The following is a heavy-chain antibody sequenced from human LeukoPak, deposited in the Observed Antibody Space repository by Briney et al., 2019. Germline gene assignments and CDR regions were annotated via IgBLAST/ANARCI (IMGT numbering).Heavy chain of an antibody. CDR3: ARVFISTLGSPGYYDSSGYDY. Sequence: GGSLRLSCAASGFTFSSYWMSWVRQAPGKGLEWVANIKQDGSEQYYVGSVEGRFTISRDNAKNSLFLQMNNLRAEDTAVYYCARVFISTLGSPGYYDSSGYDYWGQGTLVTVSS. J-gene: IGHJ4*02. CDR2: IKQDGSEQ. V-gene: IGHV3-7*01. CDR1: GFTFSSYW. D-gene: IGHD3-22*01.